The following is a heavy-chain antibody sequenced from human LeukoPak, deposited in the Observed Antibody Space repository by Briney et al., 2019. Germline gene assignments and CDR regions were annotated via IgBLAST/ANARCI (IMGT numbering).Heavy chain of an antibody. V-gene: IGHV4-61*02. Sequence: SETLSLTCTVSGGSISSGSYYWSWIRQPAGKGLEWIGRIYTGGSTNYNPSLKSRVTISVDTSKNQFSLKLSSVTAADTAVCYCARERSGWYSYYYYYMDVWGKGTTVTISS. CDR1: GGSISSGSYY. CDR2: IYTGGST. J-gene: IGHJ6*03. CDR3: ARERSGWYSYYYYYMDV. D-gene: IGHD6-19*01.